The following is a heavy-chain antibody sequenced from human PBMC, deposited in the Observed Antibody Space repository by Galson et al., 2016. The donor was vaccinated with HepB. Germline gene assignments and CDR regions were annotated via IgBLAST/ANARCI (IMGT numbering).Heavy chain of an antibody. CDR3: AGTAINYYDTSAYWGDAFDI. J-gene: IGHJ3*02. D-gene: IGHD3-22*01. CDR2: INPKSGGT. CDR1: GYSFTGYY. V-gene: IGHV1-2*04. Sequence: SVKVSCKASGYSFTGYYMHWVRQAPGQGLEWMGWINPKSGGTNYTQKFQGWVTMTRDASISTGYMELSRLRSDDTAVYFCAGTAINYYDTSAYWGDAFDIWGQGTMVTVSS.